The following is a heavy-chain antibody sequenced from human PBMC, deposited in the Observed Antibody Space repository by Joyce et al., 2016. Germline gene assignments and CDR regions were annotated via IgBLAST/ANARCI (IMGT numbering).Heavy chain of an antibody. CDR3: ATSWRTGIDSPY. CDR2: INPKTGGT. Sequence: QVQLVQSGAEVKKPGASVQVSCKTSGSTFTDYYIHWVRQAPGQGLAWMGWINPKTGGTKYAQRLQGRVTLTRDTSISAAYMELSTLTSDDTAVYYCATSWRTGIDSPYWGQGTLVIVSS. CDR1: GSTFTDYY. V-gene: IGHV1-2*02. J-gene: IGHJ4*02. D-gene: IGHD1-1*01.